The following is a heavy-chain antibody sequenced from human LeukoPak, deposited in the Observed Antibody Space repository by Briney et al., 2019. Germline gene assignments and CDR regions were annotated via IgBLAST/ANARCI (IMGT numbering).Heavy chain of an antibody. J-gene: IGHJ3*02. Sequence: NPSETLSLTCTVSGGSISSSSYYWGWIHQPPGRGLEWIGSIYYSGSTYYNPSLKSRVTISVDTSKNQFSLKLSSVTAADTAVYYCARHVLVLHAFDIWGQGTMVTVSS. CDR3: ARHVLVLHAFDI. CDR1: GGSISSSSYY. V-gene: IGHV4-39*07. CDR2: IYYSGST. D-gene: IGHD2-8*02.